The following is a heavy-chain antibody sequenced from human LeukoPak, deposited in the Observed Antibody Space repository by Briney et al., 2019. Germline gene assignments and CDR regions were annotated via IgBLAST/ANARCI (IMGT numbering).Heavy chain of an antibody. CDR2: INHSGST. D-gene: IGHD6-6*01. CDR1: GGSFSGYY. Sequence: SETLSLTCAVYGGSFSGYYWSWIRQPPGKGLEWIGEINHSGSTNYNPSLKSRVTILVDTSKNQFSLKLSSVTAADTAVHYCARERSIAARPINWFDPWGQGTLVTVSS. V-gene: IGHV4-34*01. J-gene: IGHJ5*02. CDR3: ARERSIAARPINWFDP.